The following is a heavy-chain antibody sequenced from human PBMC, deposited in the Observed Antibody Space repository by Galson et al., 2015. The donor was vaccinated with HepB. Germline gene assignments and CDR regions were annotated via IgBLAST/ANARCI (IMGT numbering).Heavy chain of an antibody. D-gene: IGHD2-2*01. Sequence: SVKVSCKASGYTFTDYYVHWARQAPGQGLEWMGGIIPIFGTANYAQKFQGRVTITADESTSTAYMELSSLRSEDTAVYYCARGRCSSTSCEYYYYYYMDVWGKGTTVTVSS. CDR1: GYTFTDYY. CDR3: ARGRCSSTSCEYYYYYYMDV. V-gene: IGHV1-69*13. CDR2: IIPIFGTA. J-gene: IGHJ6*03.